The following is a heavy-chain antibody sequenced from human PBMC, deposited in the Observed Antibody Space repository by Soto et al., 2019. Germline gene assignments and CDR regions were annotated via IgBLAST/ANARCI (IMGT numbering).Heavy chain of an antibody. V-gene: IGHV1-18*01. J-gene: IGHJ4*02. CDR3: ARDRHPYYYDSSGYGY. Sequence: GASVKVSCKASGYTFTSYGISWVRQVPGQGLEWMGWISAYNGNTNYAQKLQGRVTMTTDTSTSTAYMELRSLRSDDTAVYYCARDRHPYYYDSSGYGYWGQGTLVTVS. CDR1: GYTFTSYG. CDR2: ISAYNGNT. D-gene: IGHD3-22*01.